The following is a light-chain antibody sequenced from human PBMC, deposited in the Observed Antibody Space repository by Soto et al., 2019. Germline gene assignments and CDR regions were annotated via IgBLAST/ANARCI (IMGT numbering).Light chain of an antibody. J-gene: IGLJ2*01. CDR3: SSYTTSSTVV. CDR1: SSDVGAYNY. CDR2: EVS. V-gene: IGLV2-14*01. Sequence: QSALTQPASVSGSPGQSITISCTGTSSDVGAYNYVSWYQQHPGKVPKLIIYEVSNRPSGVSNRFSGCKSGNTASLTISGLQAEDEADYYCSSYTTSSTVVFGGGTKLTVL.